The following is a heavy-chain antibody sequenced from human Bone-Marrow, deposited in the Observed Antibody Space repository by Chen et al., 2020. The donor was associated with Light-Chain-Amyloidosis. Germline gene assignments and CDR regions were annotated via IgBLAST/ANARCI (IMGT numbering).Heavy chain of an antibody. CDR1: GFTFSDFG. V-gene: IGHV3-33*06. CDR3: AKRPPYPSIYGMDV. CDR2: QWFNGND. Sequence: VQLVESGGGVAKPGTSLRLSCAASGFTFSDFGFHWVRQAPGTGLEWVPVQWFNGNDNYADSVRGRFTISRDSSKNTLYLQMASLRAEDTAVYYCAKRPPYPSIYGMDVWGQGTTVTVSS. D-gene: IGHD2-21*01. J-gene: IGHJ6*02.